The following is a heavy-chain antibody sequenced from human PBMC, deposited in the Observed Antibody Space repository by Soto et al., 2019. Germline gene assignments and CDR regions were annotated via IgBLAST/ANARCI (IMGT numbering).Heavy chain of an antibody. CDR2: IWYDGSNK. J-gene: IGHJ3*02. CDR3: ASGEGGSYAEDAFDI. Sequence: QVQLVESGGGVVQPGRSLRLSCAASGFTFSSYGMHWVRQAPGKGLEWVAVIWYDGSNKYYADSVKGRFTISRDNSKNTLYLQMNSLRAEDTAVYYCASGEGGSYAEDAFDIWGQGTMVTVSS. D-gene: IGHD3-16*01. V-gene: IGHV3-33*01. CDR1: GFTFSSYG.